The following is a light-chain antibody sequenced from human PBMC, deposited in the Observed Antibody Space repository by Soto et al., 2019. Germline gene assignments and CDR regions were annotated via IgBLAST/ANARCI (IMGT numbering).Light chain of an antibody. J-gene: IGLJ1*01. CDR3: CSYAGSYTFV. CDR1: SSDVGGYNY. Sequence: QSALTQPRSVSGSPGQSVTISCTGTSSDVGGYNYVSWYKQHPGKAPKLMIYDVSKRPSGVPDRFSGSKSGNTASLTISGLQAEDEADYYCCSYAGSYTFVFGTGTKVTVL. V-gene: IGLV2-11*01. CDR2: DVS.